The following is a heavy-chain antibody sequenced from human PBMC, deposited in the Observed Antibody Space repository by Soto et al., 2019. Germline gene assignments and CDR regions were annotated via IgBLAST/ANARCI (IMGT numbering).Heavy chain of an antibody. D-gene: IGHD3-22*01. V-gene: IGHV4-30-4*01. CDR2: IYYSGST. CDR3: AREERDYYDSSGYYRGDWFDP. CDR1: GGSISSGDYY. J-gene: IGHJ5*02. Sequence: SETLSLTCTVSGGSISSGDYYWSWIRQPPGKGLEWIGYIYYSGSTYYNPSLKSRVTISVDTSKNQFSLKLSSVTAADTAVYYCAREERDYYDSSGYYRGDWFDPWGQGTLVTVSS.